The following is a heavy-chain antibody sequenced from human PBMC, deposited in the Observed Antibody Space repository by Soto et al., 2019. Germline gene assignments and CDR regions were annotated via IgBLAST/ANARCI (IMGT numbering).Heavy chain of an antibody. Sequence: SETLSLTCAVSGGSISSSHWWSWVRQPPGKGLECIGEIYHSGSTNYNPSLKSRVTISVDKSKNQFSLKLSSVTAADTAVYYCARDKRAAAGILDNWGQGTPVTVSS. CDR1: GGSISSSHW. CDR2: IYHSGST. CDR3: ARDKRAAAGILDN. V-gene: IGHV4-4*02. D-gene: IGHD6-13*01. J-gene: IGHJ4*02.